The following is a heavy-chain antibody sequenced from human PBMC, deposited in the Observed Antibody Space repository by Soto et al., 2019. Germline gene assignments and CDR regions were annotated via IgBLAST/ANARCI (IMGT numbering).Heavy chain of an antibody. V-gene: IGHV4-59*08. CDR2: IYYSGST. CDR3: ASLWGPVFDY. CDR1: GGSISSYY. Sequence: QVQLQESGPGLVKPSETLSLTCTVSGGSISSYYWSWIRQPPGKGLEWIGYIYYSGSTNYNPSLKSRVTTSVDTSKNLSSLMLNSVTAADTAVYYCASLWGPVFDYWGQGTLVTVSS. J-gene: IGHJ4*02. D-gene: IGHD3-10*01.